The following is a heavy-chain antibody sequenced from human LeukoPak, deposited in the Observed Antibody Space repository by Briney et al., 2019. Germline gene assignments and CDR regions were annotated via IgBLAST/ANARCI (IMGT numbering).Heavy chain of an antibody. V-gene: IGHV3-33*01. CDR2: IWYDGSNK. Sequence: GGSLRLSCAASGFTFSSYGMHWVRQAPGKGLEWVAVIWYDGSNKYYADSVKGRFTISRDNSKNTLYLQMNSLRAEDTAVYYCASEGYGSGSYFWFDPWGQGTTVTVPS. CDR1: GFTFSSYG. D-gene: IGHD3-10*01. J-gene: IGHJ5*01. CDR3: ASEGYGSGSYFWFDP.